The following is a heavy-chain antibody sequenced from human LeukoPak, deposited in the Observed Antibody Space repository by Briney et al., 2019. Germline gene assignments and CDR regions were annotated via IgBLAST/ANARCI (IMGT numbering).Heavy chain of an antibody. CDR2: IRYDGSNK. Sequence: GGSLRLSCAASGFTFSSYAMHWVRQAPGKGLEWVAFIRYDGSNKYYADSVKGRFTISRDNSKNTLYLQMNGLRAEDTAVYYCAKDGGYCSSTSCYTYYYYYYMDVWGKGTTVTVSS. V-gene: IGHV3-30*02. D-gene: IGHD2-2*02. CDR3: AKDGGYCSSTSCYTYYYYYYMDV. CDR1: GFTFSSYA. J-gene: IGHJ6*03.